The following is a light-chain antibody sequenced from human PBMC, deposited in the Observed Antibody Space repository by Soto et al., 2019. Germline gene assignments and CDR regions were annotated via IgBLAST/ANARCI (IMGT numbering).Light chain of an antibody. CDR1: QSLSKW. Sequence: DIQMTQSPSTLSASVGDRVTITCRASQSLSKWLAWYQQKPGKAPQLLIFGASNLESGVPSRFSGSGSGTEFTLTISSLQADDFATYYCKQYNSYDMWSFGQGTKVDLK. CDR2: GAS. V-gene: IGKV1-5*01. CDR3: KQYNSYDMWS. J-gene: IGKJ1*01.